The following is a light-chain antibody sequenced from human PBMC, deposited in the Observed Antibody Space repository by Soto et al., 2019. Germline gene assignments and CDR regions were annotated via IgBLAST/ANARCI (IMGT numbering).Light chain of an antibody. CDR3: QQYNNWPRT. Sequence: EIVLTQSPATLSVSLGERVTLSCRASQSLSSNLAWHQQKPGQAPRLLIYGASTRATGIPARFSGSGSGTEFTLTISSLQSEDFAVYYCQQYNNWPRTFGQGTKVDIK. J-gene: IGKJ1*01. V-gene: IGKV3-15*01. CDR1: QSLSSN. CDR2: GAS.